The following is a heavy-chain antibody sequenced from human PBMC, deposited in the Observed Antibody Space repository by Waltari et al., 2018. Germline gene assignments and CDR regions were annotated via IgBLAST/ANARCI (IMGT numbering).Heavy chain of an antibody. V-gene: IGHV4-4*02. CDR3: ARSVSSGWGGYYFDY. CDR2: IYHSGST. CDR1: GGSISSSNW. D-gene: IGHD6-19*01. J-gene: IGHJ4*02. Sequence: QVQLQESGPGLVKPSGTLSLTCAVSGGSISSSNWWSWVRQPPGKGLEWIGEIYHSGSTNYTPSRKSRVTISVDKSKNQFSLKLSSVTAADTAVYDCARSVSSGWGGYYFDYWGQGTLVIVSS.